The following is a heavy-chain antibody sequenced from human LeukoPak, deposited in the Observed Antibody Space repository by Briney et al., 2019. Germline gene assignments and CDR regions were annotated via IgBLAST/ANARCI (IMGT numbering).Heavy chain of an antibody. Sequence: KTSETLSLTCTVSGDSIISYYWNWIRQPPGKGLEWIGYIYYTGRTNYNPSLKSRITLSLDTSRSQFSLKLNSATAADTAVYYCARDSAAGANWFDPWGQGTLVTVSS. CDR1: GDSIISYY. CDR3: ARDSAAGANWFDP. J-gene: IGHJ5*02. CDR2: IYYTGRT. V-gene: IGHV4-59*01. D-gene: IGHD6-13*01.